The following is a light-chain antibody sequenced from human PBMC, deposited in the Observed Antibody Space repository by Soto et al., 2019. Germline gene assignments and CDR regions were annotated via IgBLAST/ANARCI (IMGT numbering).Light chain of an antibody. CDR3: HQYGYSPGLA. CDR2: SAS. V-gene: IGKV3-20*01. J-gene: IGKJ4*01. CDR1: QSVSGDY. Sequence: EIVLTQSPGTLSLSQGERATISCRASQSVSGDYLAWYQQKPGQAPRLLIYSASSRATGIPDRFSGSGSGTDVTLTISRLEPEDFAVYYCHQYGYSPGLACGGGTKVEIK.